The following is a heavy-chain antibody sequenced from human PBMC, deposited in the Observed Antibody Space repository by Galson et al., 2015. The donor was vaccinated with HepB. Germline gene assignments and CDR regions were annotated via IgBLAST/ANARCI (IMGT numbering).Heavy chain of an antibody. CDR1: GYTFTSYG. Sequence: ASGYTFTSYGISWVRQAPGQGLEWMGWISAYNGNTNYAQKLQGRVTMTTDTSTSTAYMELRSLRSDDTAVYYCARGYSSSWYYYYYGMDVWGQGTTVTVSS. D-gene: IGHD6-13*01. J-gene: IGHJ6*02. CDR2: ISAYNGNT. CDR3: ARGYSSSWYYYYYGMDV. V-gene: IGHV1-18*04.